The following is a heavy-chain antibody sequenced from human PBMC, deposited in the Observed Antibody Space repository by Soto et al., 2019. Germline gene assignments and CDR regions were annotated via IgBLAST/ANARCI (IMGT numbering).Heavy chain of an antibody. CDR1: GGSISSGDSY. V-gene: IGHV4-30-4*01. Sequence: QVQLQESGPGLVKPSQTLSLTCTVSGGSISSGDSYWSWIRQPPGRGLEWIGYIYCSGSTYYTRSLKRRFTRSLDTYKHQSCLKLSSVAASVTAGYYWASGAKTYYYDSSGYYYTFDICGHGTMVTVAS. CDR3: ASGAKTYYYDSSGYYYTFDI. D-gene: IGHD3-22*01. CDR2: IYCSGST. J-gene: IGHJ3*02.